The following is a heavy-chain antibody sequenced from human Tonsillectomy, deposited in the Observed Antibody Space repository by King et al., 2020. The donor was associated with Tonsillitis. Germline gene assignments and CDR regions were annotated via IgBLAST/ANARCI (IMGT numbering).Heavy chain of an antibody. CDR2: ISVADGNI. V-gene: IGHV1-18*01. Sequence: HVQLVESEVEAKKPGASVKVSCKASGYTFSDYGISWIRQAPGQGFEWMGWISVADGNINFAKKFQGRLSMSRDTSTTTVYMELRNLRSDDTAVYYCATDRARHWYVYVNSDYFFDYWGQGSLVTVSS. D-gene: IGHD5/OR15-5a*01. CDR3: ATDRARHWYVYVNSDYFFDY. J-gene: IGHJ4*02. CDR1: GYTFSDYG.